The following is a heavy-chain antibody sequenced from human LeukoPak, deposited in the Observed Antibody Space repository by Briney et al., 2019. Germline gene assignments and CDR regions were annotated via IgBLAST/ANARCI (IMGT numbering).Heavy chain of an antibody. Sequence: SETLSLTCTVSGRSISSSSDYWGWIRQAPGKGLEWYRSIYYHENTYYNSSLKCRVTISVDTSKNQFSLKLDSVTAADTAVYFCARRAYSAAYWKHFDYWGQGTLVTVSS. J-gene: IGHJ4*02. CDR3: ARRAYSAAYWKHFDY. CDR1: GRSISSSSDY. CDR2: IYYHENT. D-gene: IGHD1-1*01. V-gene: IGHV4-39*01.